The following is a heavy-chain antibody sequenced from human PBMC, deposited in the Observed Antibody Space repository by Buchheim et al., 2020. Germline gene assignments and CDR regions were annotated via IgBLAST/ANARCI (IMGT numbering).Heavy chain of an antibody. CDR2: IIPILGIA. CDR1: GGTFSSYA. D-gene: IGHD5-18*01. Sequence: QVQLVQSGAEVKKPGSSVKVSCKASGGTFSSYAISWVRQAPGQGLEWMGRIIPILGIANYAQKFQGRGTITADKSTSTAYMELSSLKSEDPAVYSCARGPTAMAQYYYYGMDVWGQGT. V-gene: IGHV1-69*04. J-gene: IGHJ6*02. CDR3: ARGPTAMAQYYYYGMDV.